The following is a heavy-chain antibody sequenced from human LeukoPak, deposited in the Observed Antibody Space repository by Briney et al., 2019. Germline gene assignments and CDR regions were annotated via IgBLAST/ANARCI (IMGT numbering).Heavy chain of an antibody. D-gene: IGHD5-12*01. CDR1: GLTFSSYS. CDR2: ISSSSSYI. V-gene: IGHV3-21*01. Sequence: GGSLRLSCAASGLTFSSYSMNWVRQAPGKGLEWVSSISSSSSYIYYADSVKGRFTISRDNAKNSLYLQMNSLRAEDTAVYYCARDRNSGYDSSFDYWGQGTLVTVSS. CDR3: ARDRNSGYDSSFDY. J-gene: IGHJ4*02.